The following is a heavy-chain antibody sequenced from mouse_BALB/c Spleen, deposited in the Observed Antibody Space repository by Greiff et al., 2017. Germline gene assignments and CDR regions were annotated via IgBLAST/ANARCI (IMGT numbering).Heavy chain of an antibody. J-gene: IGHJ4*01. CDR2: ISSGSSTI. Sequence: EVHLVESGGGLVQPGGSRKLSCAASGFTFSSFGMHWVRQAPEKGLEWVAYISSGSSTIYYADTVKGRFTISRDNPKNTLFLQMTSLRSEDTAMYYCARWGGLYAMDYWGQGTSVTVSS. CDR3: ARWGGLYAMDY. CDR1: GFTFSSFG. V-gene: IGHV5-17*02.